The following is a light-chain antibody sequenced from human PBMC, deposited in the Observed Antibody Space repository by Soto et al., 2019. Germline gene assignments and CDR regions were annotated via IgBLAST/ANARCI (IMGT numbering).Light chain of an antibody. CDR3: QQYFHRLLT. V-gene: IGKV1-33*01. CDR2: DAS. CDR1: QDISNN. J-gene: IGKJ4*01. Sequence: DIQMTQSPSSLSASIGDRVTITCQASQDISNNLNWYQQKPGKAPKLLIYDASNLKTGVPSRFSGSGSETDFTFTISSLQPVDIATYYCQQYFHRLLTFGGGTKVEI.